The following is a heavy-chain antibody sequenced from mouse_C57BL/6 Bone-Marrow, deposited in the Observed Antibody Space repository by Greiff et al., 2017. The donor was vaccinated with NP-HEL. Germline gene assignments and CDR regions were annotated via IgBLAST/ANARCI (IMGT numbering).Heavy chain of an antibody. V-gene: IGHV1-12*01. Sequence: QVQLQQSGAELVRPGASVKMSCKASGYTFTSYNMHWVKQTPRQGLEWIGAIYPGNGDTSYNQKFKGKATLTVDKSSSTAYMQLSSLTSEDSAVYFCARSEERLYYDYVWYFDVWGTGTTVTVSS. D-gene: IGHD2-4*01. CDR3: ARSEERLYYDYVWYFDV. J-gene: IGHJ1*03. CDR1: GYTFTSYN. CDR2: IYPGNGDT.